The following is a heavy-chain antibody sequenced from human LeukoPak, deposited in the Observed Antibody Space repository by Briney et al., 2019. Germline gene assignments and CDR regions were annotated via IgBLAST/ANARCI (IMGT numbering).Heavy chain of an antibody. CDR2: IIPIIGTA. CDR3: ARDVVGAFGTKALDD. J-gene: IGHJ4*02. D-gene: IGHD1-26*01. V-gene: IGHV1-69*13. CDR1: GGTFSSYL. Sequence: ASVKVSCKASGGTFSSYLISWVRQAPGQGLEWMGGIIPIIGTADYIQKFQDRVTITADGSTTTAYMELTGLRSEDTAIYYCARDVVGAFGTKALDDWGQGTLVTVSS.